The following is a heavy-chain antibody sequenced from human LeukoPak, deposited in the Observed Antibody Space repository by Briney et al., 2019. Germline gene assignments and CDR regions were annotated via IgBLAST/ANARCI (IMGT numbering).Heavy chain of an antibody. CDR2: ISYSGST. Sequence: SETLSLTCTVSGGSISSYYWSWIRQPPGKGLEWIGYISYSGSTNYNPSLKSRVTISVDTSKNQFSLKLSSVTAADTAVYYCARHLYGAAFDYWGQGTLVTVSS. CDR1: GGSISSYY. CDR3: ARHLYGAAFDY. D-gene: IGHD4-17*01. V-gene: IGHV4-59*01. J-gene: IGHJ4*02.